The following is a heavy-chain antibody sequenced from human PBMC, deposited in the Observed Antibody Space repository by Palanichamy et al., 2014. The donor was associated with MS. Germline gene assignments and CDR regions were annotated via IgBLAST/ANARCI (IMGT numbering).Heavy chain of an antibody. D-gene: IGHD2-15*01. CDR3: ARYHHSDPGWFYAMDA. V-gene: IGHV3-53*01. CDR2: IFDGDGT. J-gene: IGHJ6*02. Sequence: EMQVVESGGGLIQPGGSLILSCAASGFSVSTNLMSWVRQAPGKGLEWVSTIFDGDGTQYAGSVKGRFTISRDKSKNTLHLHMNSLRVEDTALYYCARYHHSDPGWFYAMDAWGQGTTVTVSS. CDR1: GFSVSTNL.